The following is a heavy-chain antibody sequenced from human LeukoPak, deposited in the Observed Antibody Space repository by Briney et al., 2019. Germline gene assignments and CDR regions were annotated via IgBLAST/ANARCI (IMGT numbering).Heavy chain of an antibody. CDR2: IIPILGIA. CDR1: GGTFSSYT. D-gene: IGHD6-19*01. J-gene: IGHJ5*02. Sequence: SVKVSCKASGGTFSSYTISWVRQAPGQGLEWMGRIIPILGIANYARKFQGRVTITADKSTSTAYMELSSLRSEDTAVYYCARSRSSGWPDNWFDPWGQGTLVTVSS. CDR3: ARSRSSGWPDNWFDP. V-gene: IGHV1-69*02.